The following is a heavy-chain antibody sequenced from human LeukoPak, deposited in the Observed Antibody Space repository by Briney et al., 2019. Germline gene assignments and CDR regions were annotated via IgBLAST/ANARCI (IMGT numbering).Heavy chain of an antibody. V-gene: IGHV4-39*07. CDR3: ARWYDFWSGYYGASYFDY. Sequence: PSETLSLTCTVSGGSISSSSYYWGWIRQPPGKGLEWIGSIYYSGSTYYNPSLKSRVTISVDTSKNQFSLKLSSVTAADTAVYYCARWYDFWSGYYGASYFDYWGQGTLVTVSS. D-gene: IGHD3-3*01. J-gene: IGHJ4*02. CDR2: IYYSGST. CDR1: GGSISSSSYY.